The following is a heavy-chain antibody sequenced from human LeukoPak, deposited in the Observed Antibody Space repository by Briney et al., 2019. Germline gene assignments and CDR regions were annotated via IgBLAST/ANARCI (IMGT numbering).Heavy chain of an antibody. J-gene: IGHJ4*02. CDR1: GFTFSSYG. D-gene: IGHD3-3*01. V-gene: IGHV3-30*02. CDR3: AKDRHYDFWSGSVFDY. CDR2: IRYDGSNK. Sequence: PGGSLRLSCAASGFTFSSYGMHWVRQAPGKGLEWVAFIRYDGSNKYYADSVKGRFTISRDNSKNTLYLQMNSLRAEDTAVYYCAKDRHYDFWSGSVFDYWGQGTLVTVSS.